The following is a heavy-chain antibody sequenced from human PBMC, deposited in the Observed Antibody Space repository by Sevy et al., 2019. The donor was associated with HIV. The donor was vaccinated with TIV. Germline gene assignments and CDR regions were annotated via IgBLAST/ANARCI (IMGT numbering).Heavy chain of an antibody. D-gene: IGHD3-10*01. V-gene: IGHV3-23*01. CDR1: GFTFSSYA. J-gene: IGHJ6*02. CDR2: ISGSGGST. Sequence: GGSLRLSCAASGFTFSSYAMSWVRQAPGKGLEWVSAISGSGGSTYYADSVKGRFTISRDNSKNTLYLQMNSLRAEDTAVYYCAKVNRGYYYYGMDVWGHGTTVTVSS. CDR3: AKVNRGYYYYGMDV.